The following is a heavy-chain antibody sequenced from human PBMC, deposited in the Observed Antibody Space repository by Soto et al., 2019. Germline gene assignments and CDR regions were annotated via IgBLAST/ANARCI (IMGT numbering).Heavy chain of an antibody. CDR1: GFTFSSYS. Sequence: EVQLVESGGGLVQPGGSLRLSCAASGFTFSSYSMNWVRQAPGKGLEWVSYISSSSSTIYYADSVKGRFTISRDKAKNSLYLQMNSLRDEDTAVYYCARTVDYDILTPSIWGQGTLVTVSS. D-gene: IGHD3-9*01. CDR2: ISSSSSTI. CDR3: ARTVDYDILTPSI. J-gene: IGHJ4*02. V-gene: IGHV3-48*02.